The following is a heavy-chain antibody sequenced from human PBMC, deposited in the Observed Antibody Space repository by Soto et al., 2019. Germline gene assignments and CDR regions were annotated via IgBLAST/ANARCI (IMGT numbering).Heavy chain of an antibody. CDR3: AREGINNYNEYYFDS. CDR1: GFTFSTYS. V-gene: IGHV3-21*01. CDR2: ISGSGNYT. D-gene: IGHD4-4*01. J-gene: IGHJ4*02. Sequence: GGSLRLSCAASGFTFSTYSMNWVRQAPGKGLEWVSSISGSGNYTHYADFLRGRFTISRDNAKTSLYLQMNSLRAEDAAVYYCAREGINNYNEYYFDSWGQGTVVTVSS.